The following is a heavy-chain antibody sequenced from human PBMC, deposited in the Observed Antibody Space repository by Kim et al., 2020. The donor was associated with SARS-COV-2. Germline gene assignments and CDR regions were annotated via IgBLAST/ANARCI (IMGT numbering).Heavy chain of an antibody. CDR1: GGSFSGYY. D-gene: IGHD4-17*01. J-gene: IGHJ4*02. CDR2: INHSGST. CDR3: ASSELARDYGGNSVSFVGY. V-gene: IGHV4-34*01. Sequence: SETLSLTCAVYGGSFSGYYWSWIRQPPGKGLEWIGEINHSGSTNYNPSLKSRVTISVDTSKNQFSLKLSSVTAADTAVYYCASSELARDYGGNSVSFVGYWGQGTLVTVSS.